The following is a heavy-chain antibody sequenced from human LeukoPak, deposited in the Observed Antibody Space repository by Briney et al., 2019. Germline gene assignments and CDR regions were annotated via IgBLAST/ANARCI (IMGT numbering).Heavy chain of an antibody. CDR1: GGTFSSYA. J-gene: IGHJ6*02. CDR2: IIPIFGTA. CDR3: VRGLLTENYYYGMDV. D-gene: IGHD2-15*01. Sequence: ASVKVSCKASGGTFSSYAISWVRQAPGQGLEWMGGIIPIFGTANYAQKFQGRVTITADESTSTAYMELSSLRSEDTAVYYCVRGLLTENYYYGMDVWGQGTTVTVSS. V-gene: IGHV1-69*13.